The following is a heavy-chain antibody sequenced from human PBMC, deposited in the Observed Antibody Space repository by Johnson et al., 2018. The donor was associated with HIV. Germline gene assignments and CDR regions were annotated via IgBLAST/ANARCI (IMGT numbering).Heavy chain of an antibody. V-gene: IGHV3-NL1*01. CDR3: ARMYSSGWYDLRVVYAFDI. CDR2: IYSGGST. J-gene: IGHJ3*02. CDR1: GFTFSSYG. D-gene: IGHD6-19*01. Sequence: QVQLVESGGGVVQPGRSLRLSCAASGFTFSSYGMHWVRQAPGKGLEWVSVIYSGGSTYYADSVKGRFTISRDNAKNSLYLQMNSLRAEDTAVYYCARMYSSGWYDLRVVYAFDIWGQGTMVTVSS.